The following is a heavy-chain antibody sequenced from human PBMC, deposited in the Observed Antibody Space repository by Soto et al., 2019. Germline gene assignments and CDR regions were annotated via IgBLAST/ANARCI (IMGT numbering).Heavy chain of an antibody. CDR1: GGSISSGDYY. Sequence: SETLSLTCTVSGGSISSGDYYWSWIRQHPGKGLEWIGYIYYSGSTYYKTSLKSRVTISVDTSKNQFSLKLSSVTAADTAVYYCARASYDSSGTAADPWGQGTLVTVSS. V-gene: IGHV4-31*03. J-gene: IGHJ5*02. CDR2: IYYSGST. CDR3: ARASYDSSGTAADP. D-gene: IGHD3-22*01.